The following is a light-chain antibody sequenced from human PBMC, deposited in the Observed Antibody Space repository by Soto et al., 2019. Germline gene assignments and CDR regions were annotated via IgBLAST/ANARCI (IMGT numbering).Light chain of an antibody. CDR1: SCNIGAGYD. CDR3: QSYDSSLSGVV. J-gene: IGLJ2*01. Sequence: QSVLTQPPSVSGAPGQRVTISCTGSSCNIGAGYDVHWYQQLPGTAPKLLIYGNNNRTSGVPDRFSGSKSGTSASLAITGLQAEDEADYYCQSYDSSLSGVVFGGGTKLTVL. V-gene: IGLV1-40*01. CDR2: GNN.